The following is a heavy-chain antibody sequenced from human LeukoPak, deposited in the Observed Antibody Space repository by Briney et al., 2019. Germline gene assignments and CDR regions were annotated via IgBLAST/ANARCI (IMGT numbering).Heavy chain of an antibody. Sequence: GGSLRLACAASGFTFSSYWMHWVRQAPGKGLVWVSRINSDGSSTSYADSVKGRFTISRDNAKNTLYLQMNSLRAEDTAVYYCARGLAAVRGESNWFDPWGQGTLVTVSS. CDR3: ARGLAAVRGESNWFDP. CDR1: GFTFSSYW. D-gene: IGHD3-10*01. J-gene: IGHJ5*02. CDR2: INSDGSST. V-gene: IGHV3-74*01.